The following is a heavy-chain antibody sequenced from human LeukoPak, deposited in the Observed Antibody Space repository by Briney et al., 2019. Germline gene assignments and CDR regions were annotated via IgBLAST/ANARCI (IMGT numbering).Heavy chain of an antibody. CDR1: GYTFTSLH. J-gene: IGHJ4*02. CDR2: KNPDTGNT. CDR3: ARGRPTNLGGIY. V-gene: IGHV1-8*01. Sequence: ASVKLSCKASGYTFTSLHINWVQQAAGQGLDWMGWKNPDTGNTVYAQKFQGRVTMTWDTSINTAYMELGSLRSEDTAVYYCARGRPTNLGGIYWGQGTLVTVAS. D-gene: IGHD7-27*01.